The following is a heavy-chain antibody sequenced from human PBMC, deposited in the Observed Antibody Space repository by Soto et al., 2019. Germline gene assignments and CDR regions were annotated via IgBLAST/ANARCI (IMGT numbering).Heavy chain of an antibody. V-gene: IGHV1-69*01. CDR1: GGTVSSYA. CDR2: FIPIFVSA. D-gene: IGHD3-10*01. Sequence: QLHLVQSGAEVKKAGSSVKVSCKASGGTVSSYAITWVRQAPVNGLVWMGVFIPIFVSAHYAPKFQGRITITAYESTSTAYMALSSLTSEDTVIYYCARDVSSDTTGFRGYDLWGQGTQVTVSS. J-gene: IGHJ4*02. CDR3: ARDVSSDTTGFRGYDL.